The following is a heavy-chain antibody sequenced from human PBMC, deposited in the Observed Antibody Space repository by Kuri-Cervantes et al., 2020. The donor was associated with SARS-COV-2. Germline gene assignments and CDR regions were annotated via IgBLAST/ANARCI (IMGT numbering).Heavy chain of an antibody. V-gene: IGHV1-18*01. J-gene: IGHJ6*02. D-gene: IGHD3-10*01. Sequence: ASVKVSCKASGYTFTSYGISWVRQAPGQGLEWMGWISAYNGNTNYAQKLQGRVTMTTDTSTSTAYMELRSLRAEDTAVYYCARVSYYGSGSYYPPYYYYYGMDVWGQGTTVTVSS. CDR1: GYTFTSYG. CDR2: ISAYNGNT. CDR3: ARVSYYGSGSYYPPYYYYYGMDV.